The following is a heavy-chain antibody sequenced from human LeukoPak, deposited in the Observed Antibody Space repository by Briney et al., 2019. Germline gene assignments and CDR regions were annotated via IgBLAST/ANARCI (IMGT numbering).Heavy chain of an antibody. CDR1: GGSISSTSYY. Sequence: PSETLSLTCTVSGGSISSTSYYWGWIRQPPGKGLEWIGTIYYSGITYYNPSLKSRVTISVDTSKNQFSLKLTSPTAADTAVYYCARLTRYGDARVWGQGTLVTVSS. V-gene: IGHV4-39*01. J-gene: IGHJ4*02. CDR2: IYYSGIT. CDR3: ARLTRYGDARV. D-gene: IGHD4-17*01.